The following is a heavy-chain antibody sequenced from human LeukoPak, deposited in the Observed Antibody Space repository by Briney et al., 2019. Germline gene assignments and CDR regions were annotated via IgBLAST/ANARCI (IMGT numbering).Heavy chain of an antibody. CDR3: ARDEGYCTSTTCYFPDY. D-gene: IGHD2-2*01. CDR1: GYTFTNYG. V-gene: IGHV1-18*04. Sequence: ASMKVSCKASGYTFTNYGISWVRQAPGQGLEWMGWISAYNGNTNYAQKLRGRVTMTRDTSTSTAYMELRSLRSDDTDVYYCARDEGYCTSTTCYFPDYWGQGTLVTVSS. CDR2: ISAYNGNT. J-gene: IGHJ4*02.